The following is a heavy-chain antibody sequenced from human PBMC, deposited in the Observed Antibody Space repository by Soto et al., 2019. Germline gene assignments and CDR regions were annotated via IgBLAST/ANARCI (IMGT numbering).Heavy chain of an antibody. CDR1: GYTFNSHY. Sequence: QVTLVQSGAEVRKPGASVRLSCKTSGYTFNSHYMHWVRQAPVHGLEWMGIITANAGATDYAEKSQGRITMTRDASTRTFYIEVSGLRSDDTAIYYCARDGDASGGSRGYYLESWGQGNLVTVSS. D-gene: IGHD3-16*01. V-gene: IGHV1-46*02. CDR3: ARDGDASGGSRGYYLES. J-gene: IGHJ4*02. CDR2: ITANAGAT.